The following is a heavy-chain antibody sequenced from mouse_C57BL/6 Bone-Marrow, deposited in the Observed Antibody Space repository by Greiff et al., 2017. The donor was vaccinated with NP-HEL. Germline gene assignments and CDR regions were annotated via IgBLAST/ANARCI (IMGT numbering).Heavy chain of an antibody. CDR3: ARSLWDAMDY. Sequence: VQLQQSGAELAKPGASVKLSCKASGYTFTSYWMHWVKQRPGQGLEWIGYINPSSGYTKYNQKFKDKATLTAEKSSSTAYMQLSSLTYEDSAVYYCARSLWDAMDYWGQGTSVTVSS. CDR1: GYTFTSYW. J-gene: IGHJ4*01. V-gene: IGHV1-7*01. CDR2: INPSSGYT.